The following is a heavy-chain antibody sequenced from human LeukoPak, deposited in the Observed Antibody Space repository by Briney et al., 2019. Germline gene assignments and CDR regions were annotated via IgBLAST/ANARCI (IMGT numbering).Heavy chain of an antibody. CDR3: ARDNSVEDTAWWFDP. Sequence: GGSLRLSCAASGFTFSSYGMSWVRQAPGKGLEWVSAISGSGGSTYYADSVKGRFTISRDNSKNTLYLQMNSLRAEDTAVYYCARDNSVEDTAWWFDPWGQGTLVTVSS. J-gene: IGHJ5*02. CDR2: ISGSGGST. D-gene: IGHD4-23*01. V-gene: IGHV3-23*01. CDR1: GFTFSSYG.